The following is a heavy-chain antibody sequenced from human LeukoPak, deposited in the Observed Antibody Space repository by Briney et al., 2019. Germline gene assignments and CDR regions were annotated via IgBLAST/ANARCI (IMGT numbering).Heavy chain of an antibody. J-gene: IGHJ6*03. CDR2: VYTSGIT. D-gene: IGHD3-9*01. CDR1: GGFINSYY. CDR3: ARHNGFDRGYYYYMDV. V-gene: IGHV4-4*07. Sequence: PSETLSLTCTVSGGFINSYYWSWIRQPAGKGLEWIGRVYTSGITNYNPSLKSRITMSVDTSKNQFSLMLTSVTAADTAVYYCARHNGFDRGYYYYMDVWGKGTTVTVSS.